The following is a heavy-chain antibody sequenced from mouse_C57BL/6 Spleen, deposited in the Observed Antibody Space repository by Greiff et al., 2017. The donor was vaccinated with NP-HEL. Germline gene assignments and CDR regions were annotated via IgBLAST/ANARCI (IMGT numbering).Heavy chain of an antibody. D-gene: IGHD1-1*01. J-gene: IGHJ1*03. V-gene: IGHV5-17*01. CDR3: ADGSSYDWYFDV. Sequence: EVKLMESGGGLVKPGGSLKLSCAASGFTFSDYGMHWVRQAPEKGLEWVAYISSGSSTIYYADTVKGRFTIARDNAKNTLLLQMTSLRSEDTAMYYCADGSSYDWYFDVWGTGTTVTVSS. CDR1: GFTFSDYG. CDR2: ISSGSSTI.